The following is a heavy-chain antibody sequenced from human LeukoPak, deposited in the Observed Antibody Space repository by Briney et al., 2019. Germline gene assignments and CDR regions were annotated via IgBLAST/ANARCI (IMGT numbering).Heavy chain of an antibody. J-gene: IGHJ4*02. CDR3: AKDLRAVGSSWSFDY. D-gene: IGHD6-13*01. CDR2: ISGSGGST. Sequence: GGSLRLSCAASGFTFSSYAMSWVRQAPGKGLEWVSAISGSGGSTYYADSVKGRFTISRDNSKNTLYLQMNSLRAEDTAVYYCAKDLRAVGSSWSFDYWGQGTLVTVSS. CDR1: GFTFSSYA. V-gene: IGHV3-23*01.